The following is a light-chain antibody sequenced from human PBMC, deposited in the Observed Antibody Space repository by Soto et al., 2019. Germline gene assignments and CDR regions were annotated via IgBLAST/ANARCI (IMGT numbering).Light chain of an antibody. J-gene: IGKJ4*01. Sequence: DIQMTQSPSSLSASVGDRVTITCRASQSISSYLSWYQQKRGKAPKLLIYAASTLQSGVPSRFSGSGSGTEFTLTISSLQPEDFATYYCQQLNSYLTFGGGTKVDIK. CDR1: QSISSY. CDR3: QQLNSYLT. CDR2: AAS. V-gene: IGKV1-9*01.